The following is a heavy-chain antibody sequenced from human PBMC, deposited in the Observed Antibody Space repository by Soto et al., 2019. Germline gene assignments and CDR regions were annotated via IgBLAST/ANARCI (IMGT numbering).Heavy chain of an antibody. CDR1: GFTVSSNY. D-gene: IGHD2-15*01. Sequence: PGGFLRLSCAASGFTVSSNYMSWVRQAPGKGLEWVSVIYSGGSTYYADSVKGRFTISRDNSKNTLYLQMNSLRAEDTAVYYCAREVVVAATPWYYGMDVWGQGTTVNVSS. V-gene: IGHV3-66*01. CDR2: IYSGGST. CDR3: AREVVVAATPWYYGMDV. J-gene: IGHJ6*02.